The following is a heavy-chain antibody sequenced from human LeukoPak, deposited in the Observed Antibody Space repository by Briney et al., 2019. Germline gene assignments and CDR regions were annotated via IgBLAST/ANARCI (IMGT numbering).Heavy chain of an antibody. J-gene: IGHJ3*02. Sequence: GGSLRLSCAASGFTFSSYGMHWVRQAPGKGLEWVSGINWNGGSTGYADSVKGRFTISRDNAKNSLYLQMNSLRAEDTALYYCARDGGGIAAAGKIGAFDIWGQGTMVTVSS. D-gene: IGHD6-13*01. CDR3: ARDGGGIAAAGKIGAFDI. CDR1: GFTFSSYG. V-gene: IGHV3-20*04. CDR2: INWNGGST.